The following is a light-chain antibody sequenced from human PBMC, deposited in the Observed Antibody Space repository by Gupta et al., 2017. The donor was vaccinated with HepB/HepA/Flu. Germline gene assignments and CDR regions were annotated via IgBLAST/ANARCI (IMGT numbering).Light chain of an antibody. J-gene: IGLJ2*01. CDR3: SSYAGTKV. V-gene: IGLV2-8*01. Sequence: QSALPQPPSASGPPGQSVTISCTGTSSDVGGYNWVSWYQQHPGKAPKLIIYEGSTRPSGVPDRFSGTKSGNTASLTVAGLQAEDEDDYYCSSYAGTKVFGGGTKLTVL. CDR2: EGS. CDR1: SSDVGGYNW.